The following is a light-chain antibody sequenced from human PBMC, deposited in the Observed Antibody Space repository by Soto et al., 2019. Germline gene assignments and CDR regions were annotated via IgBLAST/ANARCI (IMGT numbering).Light chain of an antibody. J-gene: IGKJ4*01. V-gene: IGKV3-20*01. CDR3: QQYGSSPLT. CDR1: QSVSYSY. Sequence: EIVLTQSPGTLSLSPGERATLSCRASQSVSYSYLAWYQQKPGQAPRLLIYGASSRATGIPDRFSRSRSGTDFTLTISRLEPEDFAVYYCQQYGSSPLTFGRGTKVEIK. CDR2: GAS.